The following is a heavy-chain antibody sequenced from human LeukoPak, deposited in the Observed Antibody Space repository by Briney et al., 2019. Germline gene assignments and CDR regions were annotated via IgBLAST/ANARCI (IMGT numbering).Heavy chain of an antibody. CDR3: ARGSVAAAGHLDY. Sequence: GASVKVSCKASGYTFTGYYMHWVRQAPGQGLEWMGWINPNSGGTNYAQKLQGRVTMTTDTSTSTAYMELRSLRSDDTAVYYCARGSVAAAGHLDYWGQGTLVTVSS. J-gene: IGHJ4*02. D-gene: IGHD6-13*01. V-gene: IGHV1-2*02. CDR1: GYTFTGYY. CDR2: INPNSGGT.